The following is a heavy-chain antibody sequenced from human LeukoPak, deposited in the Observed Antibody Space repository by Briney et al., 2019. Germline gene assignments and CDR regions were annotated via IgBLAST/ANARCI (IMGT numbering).Heavy chain of an antibody. CDR3: ARAPKFRLVGVPKGPFDP. Sequence: GGSLRLSCAASGFTFSSYAMSWVRQAPGKGLEWVSYISNSGSTIYYADSVEGRFFISRDNAKNSLYLQMNSLRAEDTAVYYCARAPKFRLVGVPKGPFDPWGQGTLVTVSS. J-gene: IGHJ5*02. CDR2: ISNSGSTI. V-gene: IGHV3-48*04. CDR1: GFTFSSYA. D-gene: IGHD1-26*01.